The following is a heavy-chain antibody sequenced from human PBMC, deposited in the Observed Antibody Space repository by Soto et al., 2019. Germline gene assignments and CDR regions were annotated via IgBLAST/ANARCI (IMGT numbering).Heavy chain of an antibody. D-gene: IGHD6-13*01. CDR2: IKTKGDGGAT. V-gene: IGHV3-15*07. Sequence: EVQLVESGGGLVEPGGSLRLSCAASGLTFTSASMNWVRQAPGKGLEWVGQIKTKGDGGATAYSAPVKGRFTVSRDDSINMLFLQMTSLKAEDTAVYYCTTRTAAVGVGSDWGQGTLVTVSS. CDR3: TTRTAAVGVGSD. CDR1: GLTFTSAS. J-gene: IGHJ4*02.